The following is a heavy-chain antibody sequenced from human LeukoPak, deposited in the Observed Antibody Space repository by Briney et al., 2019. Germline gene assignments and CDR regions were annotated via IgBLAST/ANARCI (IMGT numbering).Heavy chain of an antibody. V-gene: IGHV3-23*01. CDR1: GFTFSSYA. D-gene: IGHD3-16*01. CDR2: ISGSGRST. CDR3: AKDGAVQYYFDY. Sequence: GGSLRLSCAASGFTFSSYAMSWVRQAPGKGLEWVSTISGSGRSTYYAGSVKGRFTISRDNSKNTLYLQMNSLRAEDTAVYYCAKDGAVQYYFDYWGQGTLVTVSS. J-gene: IGHJ4*02.